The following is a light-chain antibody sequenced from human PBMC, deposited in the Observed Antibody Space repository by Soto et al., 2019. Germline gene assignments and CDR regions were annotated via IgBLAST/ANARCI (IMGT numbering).Light chain of an antibody. J-gene: IGLJ3*02. V-gene: IGLV1-44*01. Sequence: QSVLIQSPSASGTPGQRVTISCSGSRSNIGSNTVNWYQQVPGMAPRLLIYTNNQRPSGVPDRFSGSKSGTSAPLAISGLQSEDEADYYCAAWDDSLNGLVFGRGTKLTVL. CDR2: TNN. CDR1: RSNIGSNT. CDR3: AAWDDSLNGLV.